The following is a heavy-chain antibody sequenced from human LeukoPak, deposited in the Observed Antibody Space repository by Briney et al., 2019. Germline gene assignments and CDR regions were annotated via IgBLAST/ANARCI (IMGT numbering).Heavy chain of an antibody. V-gene: IGHV1-69*13. CDR3: ARARWDYGSDRSDFDY. J-gene: IGHJ4*02. CDR1: GYTFTGYY. D-gene: IGHD3-10*01. CDR2: IIPIFGTA. Sequence: SVKVSCKASGYTFTGYYMHWVRQAPGQGLEWMGGIIPIFGTANYAQKFQGRVTITADESTSTAYMELSSLRSEDTAVYYCARARWDYGSDRSDFDYWGQGTLVTVSS.